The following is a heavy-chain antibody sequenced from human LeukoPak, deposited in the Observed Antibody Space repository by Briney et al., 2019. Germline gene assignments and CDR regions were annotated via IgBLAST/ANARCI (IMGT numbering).Heavy chain of an antibody. CDR3: ARDQIFRPYYYTSSGYYYFDY. Sequence: SETLSLTCAVYGGSFSGYYWSWIRQPPGKGLEWIGEINHSGSTNYNPSLKSRVTISVDTSKNQFSLKLSSVTAADTAVYYCARDQIFRPYYYTSSGYYYFDYWGQGTVVTVCS. J-gene: IGHJ4*02. D-gene: IGHD3-22*01. V-gene: IGHV4-34*01. CDR1: GGSFSGYY. CDR2: INHSGST.